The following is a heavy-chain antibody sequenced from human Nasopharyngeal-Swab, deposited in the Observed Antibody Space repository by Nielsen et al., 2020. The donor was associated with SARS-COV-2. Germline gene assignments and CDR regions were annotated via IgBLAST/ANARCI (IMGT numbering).Heavy chain of an antibody. D-gene: IGHD3-22*01. V-gene: IGHV3-48*03. CDR1: GFTFSDDE. Sequence: GESLKISCAASGFTFSDDEMHWVRQAPGKGLEWVSFISRSGGSIYYAESVKGRFTISGDNSKNTLYLQMNSLRAEDTAVYYCAKDRNTMIVVVITGQGAFDIWGQGTMVTVSS. J-gene: IGHJ3*02. CDR3: AKDRNTMIVVVITGQGAFDI. CDR2: ISRSGGSI.